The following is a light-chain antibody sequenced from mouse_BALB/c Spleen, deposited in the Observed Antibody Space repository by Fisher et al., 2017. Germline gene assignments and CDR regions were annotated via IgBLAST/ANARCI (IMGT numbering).Light chain of an antibody. V-gene: IGKV4-57-1*01. CDR2: STS. CDR3: QQWSSYPWT. J-gene: IGKJ1*01. CDR1: SSVSSSY. Sequence: DIVLTQTPAIMSASPGEKVTMTCRASSSVSSSYLHWYQQKSGASPKLWIYSTSNLASGVPARFSGSGSGTSYSLTISRMEAEDAATYYCQQWSSYPWTFGGGTKLEIK.